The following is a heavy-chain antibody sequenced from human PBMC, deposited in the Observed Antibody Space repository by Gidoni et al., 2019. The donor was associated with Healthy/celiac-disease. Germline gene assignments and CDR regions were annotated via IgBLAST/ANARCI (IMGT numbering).Heavy chain of an antibody. CDR2: IKQDGSEK. J-gene: IGHJ4*02. CDR1: GFTFSSYW. V-gene: IGHV3-7*01. Sequence: EVQLVESGGGLVLPGVSLRLSCAPPGFTFSSYWMSWVRQVPGKGLEWVANIKQDGSEKYDVDSVKGRFTISRDNAKNSLYLQMNSLRAEDTAVYYCARGRYSYGYYFDYWGQGTLVTVSS. CDR3: ARGRYSYGYYFDY. D-gene: IGHD5-18*01.